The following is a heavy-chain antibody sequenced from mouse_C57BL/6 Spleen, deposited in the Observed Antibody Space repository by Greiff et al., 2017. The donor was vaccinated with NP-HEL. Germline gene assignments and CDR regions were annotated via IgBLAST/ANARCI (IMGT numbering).Heavy chain of an antibody. V-gene: IGHV2-9-1*01. CDR1: GFSLTSYA. CDR2: IWTGGGT. J-gene: IGHJ1*03. CDR3: ASLSYYYGSSYGFFRYFDV. Sequence: QVQLQQSGPGLVAPSQSLSITCTVSGFSLTSYAISWVRQPPGKGLEWLGVIWTGGGTNYNSALKSRLSISKDNSKSQVFLKMNSLQTDDTARYYCASLSYYYGSSYGFFRYFDVWGTGTTVTVSS. D-gene: IGHD1-1*01.